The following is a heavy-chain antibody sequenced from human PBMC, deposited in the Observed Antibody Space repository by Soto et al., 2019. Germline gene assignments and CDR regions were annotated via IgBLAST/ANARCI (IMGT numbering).Heavy chain of an antibody. Sequence: GGSLRLSCSVSGFTFSAYWMHWVRQVPGKGLTWVSRISDDGSTATYADSVKGRFVISRDNAKNSLYLEMNTLRADASGLYYCARGPRVSSTGTGAHWGRGTLVTVSS. D-gene: IGHD1-1*01. CDR3: ARGPRVSSTGTGAH. V-gene: IGHV3-74*01. CDR1: GFTFSAYW. CDR2: ISDDGSTA. J-gene: IGHJ4*02.